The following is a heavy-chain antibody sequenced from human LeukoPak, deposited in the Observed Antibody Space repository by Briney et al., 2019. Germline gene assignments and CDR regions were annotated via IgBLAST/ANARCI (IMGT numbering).Heavy chain of an antibody. CDR1: GGSISSSSYY. CDR2: IYYSRST. V-gene: IGHV4-39*01. D-gene: IGHD2-2*01. CDR3: ARRGYCSSTSCYEYWFDP. Sequence: SETLSLTCTVSGGSISSSSYYWGWIRQPPGKGREWGGIIYYSRSTYYNPSLKSRLTISVYTSKNQFSLDLSSLTATDTAVYYCARRGYCSSTSCYEYWFDPWGQGTLVTVSS. J-gene: IGHJ5*02.